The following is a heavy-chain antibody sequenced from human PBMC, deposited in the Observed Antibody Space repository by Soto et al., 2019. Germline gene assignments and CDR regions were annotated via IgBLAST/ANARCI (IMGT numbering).Heavy chain of an antibody. D-gene: IGHD2-2*01. CDR3: ARSSISKRIDY. Sequence: QVQLQESGPGLVKPSQTLTLTCSVSGGSINSGGYYWTWIRQHPGKGLEWIGNIYYSGSTSYKPSLKSRVTRSIDTSTTHFSLKLSSVTAADTAVYYCARSSISKRIDYWGQGTLVTVSS. CDR2: IYYSGST. V-gene: IGHV4-31*03. CDR1: GGSINSGGYY. J-gene: IGHJ4*02.